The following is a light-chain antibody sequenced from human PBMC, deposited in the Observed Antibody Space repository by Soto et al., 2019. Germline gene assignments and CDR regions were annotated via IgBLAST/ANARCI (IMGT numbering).Light chain of an antibody. CDR3: SSYTSSSTWV. Sequence: QSVLTQPASVPGSPGQSITISCNGTSSDVGGYNYVSWYQQYPGKAPKLMIYDVSNRPSGVSNRFSGSKSGNTASLTISGLHTEDEADYYCSSYTSSSTWVFGGGTKLTVL. V-gene: IGLV2-14*01. J-gene: IGLJ3*02. CDR1: SSDVGGYNY. CDR2: DVS.